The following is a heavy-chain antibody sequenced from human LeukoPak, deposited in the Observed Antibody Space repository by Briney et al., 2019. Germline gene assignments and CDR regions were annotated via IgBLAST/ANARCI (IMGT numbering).Heavy chain of an antibody. CDR3: ATVVGGPLWFGELFY. J-gene: IGHJ4*02. CDR2: FDPEDGET. Sequence: ASVKVSCKVSGYTLTELSMHWVRQAPGKGLEWMRGFDPEDGETIYAQKFQGRVTMTEDTSTDTAYMELSSLRSEDTAVYYCATVVGGPLWFGELFYWVQGTLVTVSS. CDR1: GYTLTELS. D-gene: IGHD3-10*01. V-gene: IGHV1-24*01.